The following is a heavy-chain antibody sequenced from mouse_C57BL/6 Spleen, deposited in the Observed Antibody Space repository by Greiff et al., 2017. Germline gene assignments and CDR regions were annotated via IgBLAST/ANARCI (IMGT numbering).Heavy chain of an antibody. CDR2: ILPGSGST. Sequence: QVQLQQSGAELMKPGASVKLSCKATGYTFTSYWIEWVKQRPGHGLEWIGEILPGSGSTNYNEKFKGKATFTADTSSNTAYMQLSSLTTEDSAIYYCARAYGSSYDWFAYWGQGTLVTVSA. CDR1: GYTFTSYW. CDR3: ARAYGSSYDWFAY. D-gene: IGHD1-1*01. V-gene: IGHV1-9*01. J-gene: IGHJ3*01.